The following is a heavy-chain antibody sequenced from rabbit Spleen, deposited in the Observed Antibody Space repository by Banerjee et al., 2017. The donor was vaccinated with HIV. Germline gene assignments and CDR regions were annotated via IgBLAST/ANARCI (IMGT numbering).Heavy chain of an antibody. CDR2: IYVGSGGGT. D-gene: IGHD4-1*01. CDR3: VREVAVKFNL. Sequence: QEQLEESGGGLVKPEGSLTLTCKASGVSFSDKDVMCWVRQAPGKGLEWIACIYVGSGGGTKYPSWAKGRFTISKTSSTTVTLQMASLTVADTATYFCVREVAVKFNLWGPGTLVTVS. J-gene: IGHJ4*01. CDR1: GVSFSDKDV. V-gene: IGHV1S45*01.